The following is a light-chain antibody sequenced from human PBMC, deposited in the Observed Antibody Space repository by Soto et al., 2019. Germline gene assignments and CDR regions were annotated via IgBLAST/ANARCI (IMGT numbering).Light chain of an antibody. J-gene: IGKJ1*01. Sequence: EIGLTQSPGTLSLSPGERATLSCRASQRVSSSFLAWYQQKPGQAPRLLIYGATSRATGIPDRFSGSGSGTDSPLTSSRLEHEDFAVYYCQQYGSSSWTFGQGTKVEIK. V-gene: IGKV3-20*01. CDR2: GAT. CDR3: QQYGSSSWT. CDR1: QRVSSSF.